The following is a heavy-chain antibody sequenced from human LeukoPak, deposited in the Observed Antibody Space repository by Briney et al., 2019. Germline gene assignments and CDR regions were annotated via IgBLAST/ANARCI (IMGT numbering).Heavy chain of an antibody. J-gene: IGHJ4*02. CDR1: GFTVNNNY. D-gene: IGHD6-6*01. CDR2: IYSVGST. Sequence: GGSLRLSCAASGFTVNNNYMSWVRQAPGKGLEWVSIIYSVGSTYYADSVKGRFTISRDNSKNTLYLQMNSLRAEDTAVYYCARDSGYSSLSFFDYWGQGTLVTVSS. CDR3: ARDSGYSSLSFFDY. V-gene: IGHV3-66*01.